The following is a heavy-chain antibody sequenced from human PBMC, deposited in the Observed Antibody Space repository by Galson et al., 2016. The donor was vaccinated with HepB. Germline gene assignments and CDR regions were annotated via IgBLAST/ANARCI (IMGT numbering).Heavy chain of an antibody. D-gene: IGHD5-24*01. CDR3: ARDGGGGYNLDY. CDR1: GFTVSSSY. J-gene: IGHJ4*02. CDR2: ISSGSSAI. V-gene: IGHV3-48*02. Sequence: SLRLSCAASGFTVSSSYMSWVRQAPGKGLEWVSYISSGSSAIYYADSVKGRFTISRDNAKNSVYLQMNSLRDEDTAVYFCARDGGGGYNLDYWGQGTLVTVSS.